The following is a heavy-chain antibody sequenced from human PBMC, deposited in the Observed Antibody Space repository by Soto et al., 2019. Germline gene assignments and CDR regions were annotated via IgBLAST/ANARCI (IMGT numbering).Heavy chain of an antibody. D-gene: IGHD1-1*01. V-gene: IGHV1-18*01. Sequence: QVQLVQSGPEVKKPGASVKVSCKPSGYTIINYGVNWVRQAPGLGLEWLGWISNFNGNVNYAQKFKGRVTMTTDTSTAAVDLELRTLRSADTAMYCCATTAALHTTGAELRCWGQGTRVTVSS. CDR1: GYTIINYG. J-gene: IGHJ4*02. CDR3: ATTAALHTTGAELRC. CDR2: ISNFNGNV.